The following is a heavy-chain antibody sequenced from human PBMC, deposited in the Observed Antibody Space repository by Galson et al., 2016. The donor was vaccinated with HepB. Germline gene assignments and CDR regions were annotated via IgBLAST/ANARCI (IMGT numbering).Heavy chain of an antibody. CDR1: GFMFSSYA. J-gene: IGHJ5*02. CDR2: ISWDSGTI. V-gene: IGHV3-9*01. D-gene: IGHD1-26*01. CDR3: AKDKGSGIWSGGWFDP. Sequence: SLRLSCAASGFMFSSYAMAWVRQAPGKGLEWVSGISWDSGTIGYADSVKGRFTISRDNAKNFLYLQMKSLRTEDTALYYGAKDKGSGIWSGGWFDPWGQGTLVTVSS.